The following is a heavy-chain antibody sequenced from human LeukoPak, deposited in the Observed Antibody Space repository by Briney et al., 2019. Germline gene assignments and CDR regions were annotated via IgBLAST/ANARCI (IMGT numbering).Heavy chain of an antibody. J-gene: IGHJ5*02. CDR3: AKRSRELLT. CDR2: ISSSSNTI. CDR1: GFSFSSYS. Sequence: PGGSLRLSCTASGFSFSSYSMNWVRQAPGKGLEWVSYISSSSNTIYYADSVKGRFTISRDNAKNSLYLQMNSLRAEDTAVYYCAKRSRELLTWGQGTLVTVSS. V-gene: IGHV3-48*01. D-gene: IGHD1-26*01.